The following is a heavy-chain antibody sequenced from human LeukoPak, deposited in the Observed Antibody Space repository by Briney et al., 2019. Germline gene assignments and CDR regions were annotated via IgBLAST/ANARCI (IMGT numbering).Heavy chain of an antibody. CDR1: GFTFSDYY. J-gene: IGHJ5*02. V-gene: IGHV3-11*04. CDR3: ARTYYDFWSGYDVWFDP. Sequence: GGSLRLSCAASGFTFSDYYMSWIRQAPGKGLEWVSYISSSGSTVYYADSVKGRFTISRDNAKNSLYLQMNSLRAEDTAVYYCARTYYDFWSGYDVWFDPWGQGTLVTVSS. CDR2: ISSSGSTV. D-gene: IGHD3-3*01.